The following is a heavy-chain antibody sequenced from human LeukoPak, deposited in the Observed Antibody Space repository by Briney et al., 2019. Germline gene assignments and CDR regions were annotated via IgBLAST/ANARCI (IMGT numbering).Heavy chain of an antibody. D-gene: IGHD5-18*01. Sequence: SETLSLTCTVSGGSITGYYWSWIRQPAGQGLEWIGRIYSSGSSQYNPSLKSPVTISLDRSKNQFSLRLSSVTAADTAVYYCARGSYGHFDYWGQGTLVTVPS. V-gene: IGHV4-4*07. CDR3: ARGSYGHFDY. J-gene: IGHJ4*02. CDR2: IYSSGSS. CDR1: GGSITGYY.